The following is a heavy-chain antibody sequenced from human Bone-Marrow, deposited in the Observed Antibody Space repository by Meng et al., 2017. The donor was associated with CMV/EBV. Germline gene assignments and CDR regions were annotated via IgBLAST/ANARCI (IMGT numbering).Heavy chain of an antibody. Sequence: ASVKVSCKASGYTFTSYGISWVRQAPGQGLEWMGWISAYNGNTNYAQKFQDRLTMTTNASSTTAYMELRSLRSDDTAVYYCATLGFWGDYFDHWGQGSLVTVSS. J-gene: IGHJ4*02. CDR1: GYTFTSYG. V-gene: IGHV1-18*01. D-gene: IGHD3-16*01. CDR3: ATLGFWGDYFDH. CDR2: ISAYNGNT.